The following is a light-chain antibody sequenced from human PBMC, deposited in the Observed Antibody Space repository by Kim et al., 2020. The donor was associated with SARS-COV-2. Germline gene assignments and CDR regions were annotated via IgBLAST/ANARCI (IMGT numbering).Light chain of an antibody. CDR1: QSVSSSY. J-gene: IGKJ2*01. V-gene: IGKV3-20*01. CDR3: QQYGSSPYT. CDR2: GAS. Sequence: EIVLTQSPGTLSLSPGERATLSCRASQSVSSSYLAWYQQKPGQAPRLLIYGASSRATGIPDRFSGSGSGTDFTLTISRLEPEDFAVYYWQQYGSSPYTLGQGTKLEI.